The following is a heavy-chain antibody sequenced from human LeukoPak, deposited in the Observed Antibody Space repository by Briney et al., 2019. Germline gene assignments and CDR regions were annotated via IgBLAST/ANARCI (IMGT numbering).Heavy chain of an antibody. CDR3: ARDFRGSSGWYYFDY. Sequence: GASVKVSCKASGYTFTGYYMHWVRQAPGQGLEWMGGIIPIFGTANYAQKFQGRVTITADKSTSTAYMELSSLRSEDTAVYYCARDFRGSSGWYYFDYWGQGTLVTVSS. V-gene: IGHV1-69*06. CDR1: GYTFTGYY. D-gene: IGHD6-19*01. CDR2: IIPIFGTA. J-gene: IGHJ4*02.